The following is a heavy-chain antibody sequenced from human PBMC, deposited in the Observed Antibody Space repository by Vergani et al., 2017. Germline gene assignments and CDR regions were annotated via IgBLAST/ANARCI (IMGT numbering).Heavy chain of an antibody. CDR3: ARGSTIFGY. CDR1: GGSISRGNYY. Sequence: QVQLQESGPGLVKPSQTLSLTCTVSGGSISRGNYYWSWIRQAAGKRLEWIGRIYTSGSTNYNPSLKSRVTMSVDTSKNQFSLTLRFVTASDTAVYYCARGSTIFGYWGQGALVTVSS. D-gene: IGHD5/OR15-5a*01. J-gene: IGHJ4*02. CDR2: IYTSGST. V-gene: IGHV4-61*02.